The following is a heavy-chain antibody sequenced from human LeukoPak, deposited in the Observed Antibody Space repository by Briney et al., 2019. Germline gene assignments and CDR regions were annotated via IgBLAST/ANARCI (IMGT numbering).Heavy chain of an antibody. CDR1: GFTFDDYA. D-gene: IGHD3-10*01. CDR2: ISWNSGSI. V-gene: IGHV3-9*03. Sequence: GRSLRLSXAASGFTFDDYAMHWVRQAPGKGLEWVSGISWNSGSICYADSVKGRFTISRDNAKNSLYLQINSLRAEDMAWYYWAKDSGGGDYYYYYMDVWGKGTTVTVSS. CDR3: AKDSGGGDYYYYYMDV. J-gene: IGHJ6*03.